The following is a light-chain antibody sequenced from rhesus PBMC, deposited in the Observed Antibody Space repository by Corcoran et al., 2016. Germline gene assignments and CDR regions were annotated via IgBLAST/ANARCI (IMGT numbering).Light chain of an antibody. CDR1: QGISSW. CDR3: QQYTRRPPT. V-gene: IGKV1-22*01. J-gene: IGKJ1*01. CDR2: KAV. Sequence: DIQMTQSPSSLSASVGDTVTITCRARQGISSWLAWYQQQPGKSPKLLIYKAVSLQSGVPSRFSGSGSVTDFTLIISSRQSEDFGTYYCQQYTRRPPTFGQGTKVEIK.